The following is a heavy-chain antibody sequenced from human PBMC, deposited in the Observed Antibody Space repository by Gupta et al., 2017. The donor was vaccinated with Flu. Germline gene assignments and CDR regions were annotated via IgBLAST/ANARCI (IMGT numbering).Heavy chain of an antibody. CDR2: ILYDGTNK. CDR1: GFTFSGYG. V-gene: IGHV3-30*18. Sequence: QVQLVESGGGVVPPGRSLRLSCAASGFTFSGYGMHWVRQAPGKGLEWVSYILYDGTNKYYADSVKGRFTISRDNSKNTLYLQMNSLRAEDTAVYYCAKEGSRIYNWFDPWGQGTLVTVSS. CDR3: AKEGSRIYNWFDP. D-gene: IGHD2-15*01. J-gene: IGHJ5*02.